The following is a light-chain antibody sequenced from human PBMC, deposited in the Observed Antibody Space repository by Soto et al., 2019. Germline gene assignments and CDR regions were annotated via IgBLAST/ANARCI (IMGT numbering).Light chain of an antibody. CDR3: QQYGSSGT. CDR1: QSVTSNY. J-gene: IGKJ1*01. V-gene: IGKV3-20*01. Sequence: EIVLTHSPGTLSLSPGERSTLSCRASQSVTSNYLAWYQQKPGQAPRILIFAASSRATGIPDKFSGSGSGTDFTLTISRLEPEDFAVYYSQQYGSSGTFGQGTKVDIK. CDR2: AAS.